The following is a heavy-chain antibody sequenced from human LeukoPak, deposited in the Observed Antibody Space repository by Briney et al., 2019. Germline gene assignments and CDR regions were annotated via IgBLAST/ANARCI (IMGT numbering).Heavy chain of an antibody. CDR1: GFTLSDYY. J-gene: IGHJ4*02. Sequence: GGSLRLSCAASGFTLSDYYMSWIRQAPGKGLEWISYISSSGSNIYYADSVKGRFTMSRDNAKGSLYLQMNSLRAEDTAIYYCARRRDYFDYWGQGTLATVSS. CDR2: ISSSGSNI. V-gene: IGHV3-11*01. CDR3: ARRRDYFDY.